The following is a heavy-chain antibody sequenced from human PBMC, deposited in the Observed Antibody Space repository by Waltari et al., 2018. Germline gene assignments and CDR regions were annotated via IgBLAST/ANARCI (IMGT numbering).Heavy chain of an antibody. Sequence: QVHLVQSGAEVRKPGASVKVSCRVSGYSLSEISMSWVRQAPGEGLEWMGTRDPEDGETIFGQKFQGRATMTEDTSTDTAYMELSGLRSEDTALYYCATSNFGTIRDGVDIWGQGTLVTVSS. CDR1: GYSLSEIS. CDR2: RDPEDGET. J-gene: IGHJ3*02. V-gene: IGHV1-24*01. D-gene: IGHD3-10*01. CDR3: ATSNFGTIRDGVDI.